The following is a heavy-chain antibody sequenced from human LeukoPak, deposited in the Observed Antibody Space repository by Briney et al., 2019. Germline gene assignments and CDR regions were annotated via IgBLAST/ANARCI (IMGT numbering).Heavy chain of an antibody. J-gene: IGHJ4*02. CDR3: ARDLSGIAGYTYGRGIDY. D-gene: IGHD5-18*01. CDR2: ISGSGDRA. V-gene: IGHV3-23*01. Sequence: GALRLSCAASGFTFSTFGMNWVRQVPGKGLEWVSGISGSGDRAYFADSVQGRFTISRDNSKNTLYLQMNSLRAEDTAVYYCARDLSGIAGYTYGRGIDYWGQGTLVTVSS. CDR1: GFTFSTFG.